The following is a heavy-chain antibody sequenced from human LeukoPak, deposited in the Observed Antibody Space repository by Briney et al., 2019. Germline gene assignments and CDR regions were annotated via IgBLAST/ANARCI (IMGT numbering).Heavy chain of an antibody. CDR2: ISGYNGNT. J-gene: IGHJ4*02. CDR1: GYTFTGYY. D-gene: IGHD6-19*01. V-gene: IGHV1-18*04. Sequence: GASVKVSCKASGYTFTGYYMHWVRQAPGQGLEWMGCISGYNGNTNYAQKLQGRVTMTTDTSTSTAYMELRSLRSDDTAVYYCARRRSEEFDFDCWGQGTLVTVSS. CDR3: ARRRSEEFDFDC.